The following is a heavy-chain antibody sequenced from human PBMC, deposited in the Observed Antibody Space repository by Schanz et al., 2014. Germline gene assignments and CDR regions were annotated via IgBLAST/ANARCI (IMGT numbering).Heavy chain of an antibody. D-gene: IGHD3-16*01. CDR3: TRVTISPGGHGLDV. V-gene: IGHV3-23*01. CDR2: ISGSGGST. J-gene: IGHJ6*02. CDR1: GFTFSSYA. Sequence: EVQLLESGGGLVQPGGSLRLSCAASGFTFSSYAMSWVRQAPGKGLEWVSAISGSGGSTYYADSVKGRFTISRDNSKNTLYLQMNSLRAEDTALYYCTRVTISPGGHGLDVWGQGTTVTVSS.